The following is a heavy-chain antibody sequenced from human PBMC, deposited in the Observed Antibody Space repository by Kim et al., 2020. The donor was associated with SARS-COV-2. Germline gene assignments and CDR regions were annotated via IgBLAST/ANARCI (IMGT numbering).Heavy chain of an antibody. Sequence: GGSLRLSCAASGFTFSSYGMHWVRQAPGKGLEWVAVIWYDGSNTYYADSVKGRFTISRDNSKNTLYLQMNSLRAEDTAVYYCAREPWLMYYDILTGYTNYYDGMDVGGKRTTVTVSS. CDR3: AREPWLMYYDILTGYTNYYDGMDV. CDR1: GFTFSSYG. D-gene: IGHD3-9*01. J-gene: IGHJ6*04. V-gene: IGHV3-33*01. CDR2: IWYDGSNT.